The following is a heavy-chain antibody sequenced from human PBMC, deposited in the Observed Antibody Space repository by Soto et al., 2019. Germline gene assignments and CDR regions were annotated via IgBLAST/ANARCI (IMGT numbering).Heavy chain of an antibody. CDR2: IYSGGST. CDR3: ARVDTLTAGVHY. D-gene: IGHD6-25*01. CDR1: GFTFSRYS. V-gene: IGHV3-66*01. Sequence: GGSLRLSCAASGFTFSRYSMNWVRQAPGKGLEWVSVIYSGGSTYYADSVKGRFTISRDNAKNSLFLQMNSLRDEDTAVYYCARVDTLTAGVHYWGLGTLVTVSS. J-gene: IGHJ4*02.